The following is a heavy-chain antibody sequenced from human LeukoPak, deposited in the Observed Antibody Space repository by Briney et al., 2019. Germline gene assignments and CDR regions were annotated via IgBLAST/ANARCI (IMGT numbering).Heavy chain of an antibody. D-gene: IGHD6-13*01. CDR1: GFTFSSYG. Sequence: PGGSLRLSCAASGFTFSSYGMHWVRQAPGKGLEWVAFIRYDGSNKYYADSVKGRFTISRDNSKNTLYLQMNSLRAEDTAVYYCAKVPTYSSSWYGWLFDIWGQGTMVTVSS. V-gene: IGHV3-30*02. CDR2: IRYDGSNK. J-gene: IGHJ3*02. CDR3: AKVPTYSSSWYGWLFDI.